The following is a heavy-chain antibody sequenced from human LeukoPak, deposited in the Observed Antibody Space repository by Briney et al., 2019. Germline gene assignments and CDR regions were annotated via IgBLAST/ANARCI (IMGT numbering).Heavy chain of an antibody. CDR2: INPNSGGT. D-gene: IGHD4-17*01. CDR1: GYTFTGYY. CDR3: ARDLSGVDYGDLVRDY. Sequence: ASVKVSCKASGYTFTGYYMHWVRQAPGQGLEWMGWINPNSGGTNYAQKFQGRVTMTRDTSISTAYMELSRLRSDDTAVYYCARDLSGVDYGDLVRDYWGRGTLVTVSS. J-gene: IGHJ4*02. V-gene: IGHV1-2*02.